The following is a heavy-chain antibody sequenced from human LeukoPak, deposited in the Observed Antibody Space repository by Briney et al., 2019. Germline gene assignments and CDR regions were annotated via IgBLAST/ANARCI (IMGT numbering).Heavy chain of an antibody. Sequence: GGSLRLYCTATGCTFSSYSMNWVRQAPGKGLDWVSSITISSDYIYYADSVKGRFTISRDNAENSLHLQMNSLRADDTAVYYCAREFKSGYGMWAWGQGTLVTVSS. D-gene: IGHD5-18*01. V-gene: IGHV3-21*01. CDR1: GCTFSSYS. CDR2: ITISSDYI. CDR3: AREFKSGYGMWA. J-gene: IGHJ5*02.